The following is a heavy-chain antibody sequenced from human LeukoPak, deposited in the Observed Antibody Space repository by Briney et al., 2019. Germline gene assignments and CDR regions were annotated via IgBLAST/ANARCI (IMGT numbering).Heavy chain of an antibody. CDR2: ITGSGDTR. J-gene: IGHJ4*02. CDR1: GFTFRSYV. Sequence: GGSLRLSCAASGFTFRSYVMGWVRQAPGKGLEWVSVITGSGDTRHYADSVKGRFTISRDNSKNMLYLQMSSLRADDTAVYYCATNLAAAGQQFDYWGQGTLVTVSS. CDR3: ATNLAAAGQQFDY. D-gene: IGHD6-13*01. V-gene: IGHV3-23*01.